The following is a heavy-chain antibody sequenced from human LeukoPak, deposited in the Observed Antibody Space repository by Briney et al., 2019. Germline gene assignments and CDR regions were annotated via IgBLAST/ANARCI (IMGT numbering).Heavy chain of an antibody. V-gene: IGHV1-2*02. CDR2: INPNSGGT. CDR3: ARRGAPLVRGVISSEMYYFDY. J-gene: IGHJ4*02. CDR1: GYTFTGYY. D-gene: IGHD3-10*01. Sequence: ASVKVSCKASGYTFTGYYMHWVRQAPGQGLEWMGWINPNSGGTNYAQKFQGRVTMTRDTSISTAYMELSRLRSDDTAVYYCARRGAPLVRGVISSEMYYFDYWGQGTLVTVSS.